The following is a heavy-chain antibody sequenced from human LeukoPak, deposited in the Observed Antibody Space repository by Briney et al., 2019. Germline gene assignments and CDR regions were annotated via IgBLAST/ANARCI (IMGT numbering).Heavy chain of an antibody. V-gene: IGHV3-11*01. Sequence: PGGSLRLSCAASGFTFSDYYMSWIRQAPGKGLEWVSYISSSGSTIYYADSVKGRFTISRDNAKNSLYLQMNSLRAEDTAVYYCAKEEESTYYDFWSGYYISPYYFDYWGQGTLVTVSS. D-gene: IGHD3-3*01. CDR1: GFTFSDYY. J-gene: IGHJ4*02. CDR3: AKEEESTYYDFWSGYYISPYYFDY. CDR2: ISSSGSTI.